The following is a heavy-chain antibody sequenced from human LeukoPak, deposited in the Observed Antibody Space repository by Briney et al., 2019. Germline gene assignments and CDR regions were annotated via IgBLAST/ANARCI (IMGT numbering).Heavy chain of an antibody. CDR1: GFTFRNYA. CDR3: ARLSGSFLEY. J-gene: IGHJ4*02. CDR2: IWYDGSKK. D-gene: IGHD1-26*01. V-gene: IGHV3-33*08. Sequence: GGSLRLSCAASGFTFRNYALHWVRQAPGKGLEWVALIWYDGSKKYYADSVKGRFTISRDNSKNTLYLQMNSLRAEDTAVYYCARLSGSFLEYWGQGTLVTVSS.